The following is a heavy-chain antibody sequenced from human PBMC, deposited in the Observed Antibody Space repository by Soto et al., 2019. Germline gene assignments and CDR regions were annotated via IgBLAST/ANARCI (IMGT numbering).Heavy chain of an antibody. V-gene: IGHV3-30-3*01. D-gene: IGHD5-12*01. CDR2: ISFDGSKI. CDR3: ARAAGYSFGPDY. CDR1: GFNFRSYA. Sequence: QVQLVESGGGVLQPGRSLRLSCAASGFNFRSYAVHWVRQAPGKGLQWVAGISFDGSKIHYADSVKGRFTVSRDNSRNNVSLQMNSLRAEYTAVYYCARAAGYSFGPDYWGQGALLTVSS. J-gene: IGHJ4*02.